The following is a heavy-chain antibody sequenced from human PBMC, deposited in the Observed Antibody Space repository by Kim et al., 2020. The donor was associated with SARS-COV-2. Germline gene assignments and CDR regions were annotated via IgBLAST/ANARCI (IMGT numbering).Heavy chain of an antibody. D-gene: IGHD3-22*01. CDR3: ARDVLHYYDSSGYYSPLDY. J-gene: IGHJ4*02. V-gene: IGHV3-43*02. Sequence: GGSLRLSCAASGFTFDDYAMHWVRQAPGKGLEWVSFISGGGGSTYYADSVKGRFTISRDNSKNSLYLQMNSLRTEDTALYYCARDVLHYYDSSGYYSPLDYWGQGTLVTVSS. CDR2: ISGGGGST. CDR1: GFTFDDYA.